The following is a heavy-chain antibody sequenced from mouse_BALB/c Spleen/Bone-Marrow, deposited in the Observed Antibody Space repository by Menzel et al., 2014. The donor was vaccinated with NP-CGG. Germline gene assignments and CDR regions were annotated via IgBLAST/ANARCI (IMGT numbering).Heavy chain of an antibody. CDR1: GFSLTGYG. CDR2: IWGDGNT. CDR3: ARAPGYDLYYAMDY. V-gene: IGHV2-6-7*01. Sequence: VMLVESGPGLVAPSQSLSITCTVSGFSLTGYGINWVRQPPGKGLEWLGMIWGDGNTDYNSALKSRLSISKDNSKSQVFLKMNRLQTDDTARYYCARAPGYDLYYAMDYWGQGTSVTVSS. J-gene: IGHJ4*01. D-gene: IGHD1-2*01.